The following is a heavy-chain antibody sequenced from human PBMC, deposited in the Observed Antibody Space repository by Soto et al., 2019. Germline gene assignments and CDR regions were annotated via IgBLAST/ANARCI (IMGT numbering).Heavy chain of an antibody. Sequence: GGSLRLSCAASGFTFDDYAMHWVRQAPGKGLEWVSGISWNSGSIGYADSVKGRFTISRNNAKNSLYLQMNSLRAEDTALYYCAKPGLGIRDFWSGPTPLYYYYYMDVWGKGTTVTVSS. CDR3: AKPGLGIRDFWSGPTPLYYYYYMDV. CDR1: GFTFDDYA. CDR2: ISWNSGSI. D-gene: IGHD3-3*01. V-gene: IGHV3-9*01. J-gene: IGHJ6*03.